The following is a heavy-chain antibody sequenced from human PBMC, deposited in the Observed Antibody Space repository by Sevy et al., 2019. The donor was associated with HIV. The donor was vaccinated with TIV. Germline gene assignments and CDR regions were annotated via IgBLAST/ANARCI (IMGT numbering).Heavy chain of an antibody. J-gene: IGHJ5*02. D-gene: IGHD1-26*01. CDR1: GFTFSSYA. CDR2: ISSNGGST. V-gene: IGHV3-64*02. CDR3: ARGRSKWELPWFDP. Sequence: GGSLRLSCAASGFTFSSYAMHWVRQAPGKGLEYVSAISSNGGSTYYADSVKGRFTISRDNSKNTLYLQMGSLRAEDMAVYYCARGRSKWELPWFDPWGQGTLVTVS.